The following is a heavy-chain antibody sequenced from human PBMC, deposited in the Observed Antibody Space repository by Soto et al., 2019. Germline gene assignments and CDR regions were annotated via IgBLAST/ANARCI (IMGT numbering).Heavy chain of an antibody. CDR1: GGSISSGGYY. V-gene: IGHV4-31*03. CDR2: IYYSGST. Sequence: QVQLQESGPGLVKPSQTLSLTCIVSGGSISSGGYYWSWIRQHPGKGLEWIGYIYYSGSTDYNPSLKSRVTISVDTSKNQFSLKLSSVTAADTAVYYGARGPHCSGGNCYNWFDPWGQGTLVTVSS. J-gene: IGHJ5*02. D-gene: IGHD2-15*01. CDR3: ARGPHCSGGNCYNWFDP.